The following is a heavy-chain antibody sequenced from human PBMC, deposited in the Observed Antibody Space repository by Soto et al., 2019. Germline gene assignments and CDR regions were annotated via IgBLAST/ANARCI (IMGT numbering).Heavy chain of an antibody. J-gene: IGHJ5*02. D-gene: IGHD3-22*01. V-gene: IGHV1-69*13. Sequence: SVKVSCKASGGTFSSYAISWVRQAPGQGLDWMGGIIPIFGTANYAQKFQGRVTITADESTSTAYMELSSLRSEDTAVYYCARATSRIVVDIGRTNWFAPWGQGTLVTVSS. CDR1: GGTFSSYA. CDR3: ARATSRIVVDIGRTNWFAP. CDR2: IIPIFGTA.